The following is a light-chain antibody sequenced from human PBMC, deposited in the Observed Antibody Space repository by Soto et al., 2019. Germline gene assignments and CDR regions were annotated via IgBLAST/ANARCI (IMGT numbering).Light chain of an antibody. CDR2: WAS. Sequence: DIVMTQSPDSLAVSLGERATINCKSSQSVLYSSNNENYLSWYQKKPGQPPKLLIYWASTRESGVPDRISGSGSGTDFTLTISSLQAEDVAVYYCQQYFTAPFAFGPGTTVDIK. CDR1: QSVLYSSNNENY. CDR3: QQYFTAPFA. V-gene: IGKV4-1*01. J-gene: IGKJ3*01.